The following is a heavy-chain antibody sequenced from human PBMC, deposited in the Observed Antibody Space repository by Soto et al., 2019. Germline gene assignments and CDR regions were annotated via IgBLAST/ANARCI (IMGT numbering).Heavy chain of an antibody. CDR1: GCPFSSYA. D-gene: IGHD6-19*01. Sequence: SVKVPCKASGCPFSSYAISWVRQAPGQGLEWMGGIIPIFGTANYAQKFQGRVTITADKSTSTAYMELSSLRSEDTAVYYCARDRSSSYAMDVCGQATTVTGSS. V-gene: IGHV1-69*06. CDR2: IIPIFGTA. J-gene: IGHJ6*02. CDR3: ARDRSSSYAMDV.